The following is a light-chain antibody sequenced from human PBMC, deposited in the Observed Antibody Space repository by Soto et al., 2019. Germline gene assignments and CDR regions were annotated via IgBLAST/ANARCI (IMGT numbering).Light chain of an antibody. CDR2: DAS. J-gene: IGKJ5*01. Sequence: EIVLTQSPGTLSLSPGERATLSCRASQSVSSRYLAWYQQKPGQAPRLLLYDASNRATGIPARFSGSVSGTDFTLTISSLEPEDFAVYYGQQRSNWPTITFCQWTRREIK. V-gene: IGKV3-11*01. CDR1: QSVSSRY. CDR3: QQRSNWPTIT.